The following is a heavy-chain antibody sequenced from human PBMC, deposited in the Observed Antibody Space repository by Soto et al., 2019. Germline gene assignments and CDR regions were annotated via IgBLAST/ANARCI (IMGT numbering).Heavy chain of an antibody. J-gene: IGHJ6*02. Sequence: PGGSLRLSCAASGFTFSSYAMSWVRQAPGKGLEWVSGMSGSGFSTFYADSVKGRFTISRDNFKNTVDLQMNSLRAEDAAVYYCARAAAGSDYYYFFMYVWGQGTTVTVSS. CDR1: GFTFSSYA. CDR2: MSGSGFST. D-gene: IGHD6-13*01. V-gene: IGHV3-23*01. CDR3: ARAAAGSDYYYFFMYV.